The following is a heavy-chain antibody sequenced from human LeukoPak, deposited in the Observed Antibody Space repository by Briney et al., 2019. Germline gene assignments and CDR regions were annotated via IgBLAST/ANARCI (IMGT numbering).Heavy chain of an antibody. Sequence: PGGSLRLSCAASGFTFSDYYMSWIRQAPGKGLEWVSYISSSGSTIYYADSVKGRFTISRDNAKNTLYLQMNSLRDEDTAVYYCARFNWGGNYFDYWGQGTLVTVSS. D-gene: IGHD7-27*01. CDR2: ISSSGSTI. V-gene: IGHV3-11*04. CDR3: ARFNWGGNYFDY. CDR1: GFTFSDYY. J-gene: IGHJ4*02.